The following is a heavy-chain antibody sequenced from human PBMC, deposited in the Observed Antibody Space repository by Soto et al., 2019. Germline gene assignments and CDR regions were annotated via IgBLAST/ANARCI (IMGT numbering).Heavy chain of an antibody. CDR1: GGSISSGGYS. J-gene: IGHJ4*02. CDR3: ARVPDY. Sequence: PSETLSLTCAVSGGSISSGGYSWSWIRQPPGKGLEWIGYMYHSGSTYYNPSLKSRVTISIDRSKNQFSLKLSSVTAADTAVYYRARVPDYWGQGILVTV. CDR2: MYHSGST. V-gene: IGHV4-30-2*01. D-gene: IGHD2-2*01.